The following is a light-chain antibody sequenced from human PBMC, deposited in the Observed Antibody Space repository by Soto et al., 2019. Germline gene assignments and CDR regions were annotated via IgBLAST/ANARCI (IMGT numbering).Light chain of an antibody. CDR3: AAWDDSLNWV. Sequence: QSVLTQPPSASGTPGQRVTISCSGSSSNIGSNTVNWYQQHPGTAPKLLIYSNNQRPSGVPDRFSGSKSGTSAPLAIRGLQSEYEADYYCAAWDDSLNWVFGGGTKLTVL. CDR2: SNN. CDR1: SSNIGSNT. V-gene: IGLV1-44*01. J-gene: IGLJ3*02.